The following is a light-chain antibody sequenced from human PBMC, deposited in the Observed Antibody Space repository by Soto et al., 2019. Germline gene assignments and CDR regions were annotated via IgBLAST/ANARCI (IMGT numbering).Light chain of an antibody. J-gene: IGKJ4*01. Sequence: EVVLTQSPAILSLSPGERAILSCRASQSVNNYLAWYQQKPGQAPRLLIYDASNRATGIPARFSGSGSETDFTLTISSLEPEDFAVYYCQQRQYWPPLTFGGGTKVEIK. V-gene: IGKV3-11*01. CDR1: QSVNNY. CDR3: QQRQYWPPLT. CDR2: DAS.